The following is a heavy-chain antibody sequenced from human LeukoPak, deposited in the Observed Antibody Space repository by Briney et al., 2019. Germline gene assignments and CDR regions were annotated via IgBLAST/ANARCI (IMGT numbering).Heavy chain of an antibody. Sequence: SETLSLTCTVSGGSISSSSYYWGWIRQPPGKGLEWIGSIYYSGSTYYNPSLKSRVTISVDTSKNQFSLKLSSVTAADTAVYYCARHYCSSTSCYEGYNWFDPWGQGTLVTVSS. V-gene: IGHV4-39*01. J-gene: IGHJ5*02. CDR1: GGSISSSSYY. CDR2: IYYSGST. D-gene: IGHD2-2*01. CDR3: ARHYCSSTSCYEGYNWFDP.